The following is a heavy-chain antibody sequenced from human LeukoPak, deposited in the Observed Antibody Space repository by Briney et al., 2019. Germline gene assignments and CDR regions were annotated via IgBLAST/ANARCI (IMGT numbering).Heavy chain of an antibody. CDR3: ARDLPSGGYDQGAFDY. D-gene: IGHD5-12*01. CDR1: GYTFTGYY. Sequence: ASVKVSCKASGYTFTGYYMYWVRQAPGQGLEWMGWINPNSGGTNYAQKFQGRVTMTRDTSISTAYMELSRLRSDDTAVYYCARDLPSGGYDQGAFDYWGQGTLVTVSS. CDR2: INPNSGGT. J-gene: IGHJ4*02. V-gene: IGHV1-2*02.